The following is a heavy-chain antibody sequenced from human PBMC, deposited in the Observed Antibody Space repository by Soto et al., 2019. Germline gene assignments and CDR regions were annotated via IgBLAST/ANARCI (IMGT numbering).Heavy chain of an antibody. CDR2: IYYSGST. V-gene: IGHV4-61*01. D-gene: IGHD5-12*01. J-gene: IGHJ6*02. CDR1: GCSVSSGSYY. CDR3: AREPYSGYDLHYYYGMDV. Sequence: TSETLSLTCTFSGCSVSSGSYYWSWIRQPPGKGLEWIGYIYYSGSTNYNPSLKSRVTISVDTSKNQFSLKLSSVTAADTAVYYCAREPYSGYDLHYYYGMDVWGQGTTVTVSS.